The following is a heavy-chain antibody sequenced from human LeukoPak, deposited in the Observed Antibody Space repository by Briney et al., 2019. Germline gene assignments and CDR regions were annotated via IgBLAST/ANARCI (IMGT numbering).Heavy chain of an antibody. J-gene: IGHJ4*02. Sequence: GGSLRLSCAASGFTFSSDAMSWVRQAPGKGLEWVSAISGSGGSTYYADSVKGRFTISRDNSKNTLYLQMNSLRAEDTAVYYCAKSSWFGELSPPFDYWGQGTLVTVSS. V-gene: IGHV3-23*01. CDR2: ISGSGGST. CDR1: GFTFSSDA. CDR3: AKSSWFGELSPPFDY. D-gene: IGHD3-10*01.